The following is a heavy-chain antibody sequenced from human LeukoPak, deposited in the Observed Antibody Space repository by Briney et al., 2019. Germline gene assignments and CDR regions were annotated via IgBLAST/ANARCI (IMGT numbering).Heavy chain of an antibody. CDR1: GFTFSNYD. Sequence: GGSLRLSCAASGFTFSNYDMSWVRQAPGKGLEWVSAISGSSHNTYYADSVKGRFTISRDNSKNTLYLQMNSLRAEDTAIYYCARYSFDPIFDYWGQGTLVTVSS. J-gene: IGHJ4*02. V-gene: IGHV3-23*01. D-gene: IGHD3-9*01. CDR2: ISGSSHNT. CDR3: ARYSFDPIFDY.